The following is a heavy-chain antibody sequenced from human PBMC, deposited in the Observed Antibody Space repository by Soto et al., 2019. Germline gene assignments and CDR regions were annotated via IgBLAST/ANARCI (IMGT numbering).Heavy chain of an antibody. CDR3: ARIGGGYSYGYFDY. D-gene: IGHD5-18*01. Sequence: ESGPTLVNPTQTLTLTCTFSGFSLSTSGMCVSWIRQPPGKALEWLALIDWDDDKYYSTSLKTRLTISKDTSKNQVVLTMTNMDPVDTATYYCARIGGGYSYGYFDYWGQGTLVTVSS. V-gene: IGHV2-70*01. CDR1: GFSLSTSGMC. CDR2: IDWDDDK. J-gene: IGHJ4*02.